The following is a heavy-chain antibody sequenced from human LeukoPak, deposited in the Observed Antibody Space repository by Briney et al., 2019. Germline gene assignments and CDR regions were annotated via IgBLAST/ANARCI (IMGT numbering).Heavy chain of an antibody. CDR1: GGSISSYY. D-gene: IGHD3-3*01. CDR3: ARGHRRRFLEWSIPNWFDP. V-gene: IGHV4-59*01. CDR2: IYYSGST. J-gene: IGHJ5*02. Sequence: PSETLSLTCTVSGGSISSYYWSWVRQPPGMGLEWIGYIYYSGSTNYNPSLKSRVTISVDTSKNQFSLKLSSVTAADTAVYYCARGHRRRFLEWSIPNWFDPWGQGTLVTVSS.